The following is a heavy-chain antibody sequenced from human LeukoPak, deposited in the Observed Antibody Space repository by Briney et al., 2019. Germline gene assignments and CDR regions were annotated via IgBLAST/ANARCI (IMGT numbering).Heavy chain of an antibody. CDR3: AKAVLYCSSTSCYSSVVWFDP. Sequence: ASVKVSCKASGYTFTSYDINWVRQATGQGREWMGWMNPNSGNTGYAQKFQGRVTITRNTSISTAYMELSSLRSEDTAVYYCAKAVLYCSSTSCYSSVVWFDPWGQGTLVTVSS. D-gene: IGHD2-2*02. CDR2: MNPNSGNT. CDR1: GYTFTSYD. V-gene: IGHV1-8*03. J-gene: IGHJ5*01.